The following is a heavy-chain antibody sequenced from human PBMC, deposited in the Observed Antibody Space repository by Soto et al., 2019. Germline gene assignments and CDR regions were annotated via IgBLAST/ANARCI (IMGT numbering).Heavy chain of an antibody. CDR1: GYTFTSYG. Sequence: ASVKVSCKASGYTFTSYGISWVRQAPGQGLEWMGWISAYNGNTNYAQKLQGRVTMTTDTSTSTAYMELRSLRSDDAAVYYCARVEYDYIWGSYRYLDYWGQGTLVTVSS. CDR3: ARVEYDYIWGSYRYLDY. CDR2: ISAYNGNT. D-gene: IGHD3-16*02. J-gene: IGHJ4*02. V-gene: IGHV1-18*01.